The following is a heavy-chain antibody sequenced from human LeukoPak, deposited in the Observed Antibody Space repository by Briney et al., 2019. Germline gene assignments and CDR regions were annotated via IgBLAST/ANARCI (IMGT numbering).Heavy chain of an antibody. Sequence: SETLSLTCTVSGGSISSYYWNWIRQPPGKGLGWIGYIYSSGSTNYNPSLKSRVTISVDTSKNQFSLKLSSVTAADTAVYYCATRRGYCSGGNCNYYFDYWGQGTLVTVSS. J-gene: IGHJ4*02. V-gene: IGHV4-59*01. CDR3: ATRRGYCSGGNCNYYFDY. CDR1: GGSISSYY. D-gene: IGHD2-15*01. CDR2: IYSSGST.